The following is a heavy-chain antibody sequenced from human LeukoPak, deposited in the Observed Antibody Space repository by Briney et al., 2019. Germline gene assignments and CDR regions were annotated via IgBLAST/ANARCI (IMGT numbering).Heavy chain of an antibody. CDR1: GYTFTSYG. CDR3: ARDGSGSYMFSRRNSYGMDV. D-gene: IGHD3-10*01. V-gene: IGHV1-18*01. Sequence: ASVKVSCKASGYTFTSYGISWVRQPPGQGLEWMGWTSAYNGNTNYAQKLQGRVTMTTDTSTSTAYMELRSLRSDDTAVYYCARDGSGSYMFSRRNSYGMDVWGQGTTVTVSS. J-gene: IGHJ6*02. CDR2: TSAYNGNT.